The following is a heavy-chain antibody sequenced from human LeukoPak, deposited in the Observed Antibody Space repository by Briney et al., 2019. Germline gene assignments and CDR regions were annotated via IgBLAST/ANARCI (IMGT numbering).Heavy chain of an antibody. CDR3: ARDSGSCSGGSCYYYYGMDV. D-gene: IGHD2-15*01. CDR2: IYYSGST. Sequence: SETLSLTCTVSGGSVSSGSYYWSWIRQPPGKGLEWIGYIYYSGSTNYNPSLKSRVTISVDTSKNQFSLKLSSVTAADTAVYYCARDSGSCSGGSCYYYYGMDVWGQGTTVTVSS. CDR1: GGSVSSGSYY. J-gene: IGHJ6*02. V-gene: IGHV4-61*01.